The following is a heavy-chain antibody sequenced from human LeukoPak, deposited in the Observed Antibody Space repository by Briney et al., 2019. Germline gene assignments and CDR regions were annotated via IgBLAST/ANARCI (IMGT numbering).Heavy chain of an antibody. V-gene: IGHV4-39*07. J-gene: IGHJ4*02. Sequence: SETLSLTCTVSGDSISSSSHYWGWIRQPPGKGLEWIGSIYYTGSTYYNPSLKSRVTVSVDTSKNQFSLKLSSVTAADTAVYYCAREESGELDYWGQGTLVTVSS. D-gene: IGHD1-26*01. CDR1: GDSISSSSHY. CDR2: IYYTGST. CDR3: AREESGELDY.